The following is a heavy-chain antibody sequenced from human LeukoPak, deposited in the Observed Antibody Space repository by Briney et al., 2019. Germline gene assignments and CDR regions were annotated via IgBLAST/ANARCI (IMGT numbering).Heavy chain of an antibody. D-gene: IGHD6-6*01. CDR2: IYYSGST. Sequence: SETLSLTCTVSGGSIGSSSYYWGWIRQPPGKGLEWIGSIYYSGSTYYNPSLKSRVTISVDTSKNQFSLKLSSVTAADTAVYYCASGIAARRRSTDAFDIWGQGTMVTVSS. CDR3: ASGIAARRRSTDAFDI. V-gene: IGHV4-39*07. J-gene: IGHJ3*02. CDR1: GGSIGSSSYY.